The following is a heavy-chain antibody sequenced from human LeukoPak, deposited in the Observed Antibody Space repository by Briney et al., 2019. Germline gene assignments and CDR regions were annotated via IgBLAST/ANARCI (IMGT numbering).Heavy chain of an antibody. CDR3: AKAPRGIAAAGTSGGWFDP. V-gene: IGHV3-30*02. J-gene: IGHJ5*02. Sequence: PGGSLRLSCAASGFTFSSYGMHWVRQAPGKGLEWVAFTRYDGSNKYYADSVKGRFTISRDNSKNTLYLQMNSLRAEDTAVYYCAKAPRGIAAAGTSGGWFDPWGQGTLVTVSS. CDR2: TRYDGSNK. D-gene: IGHD6-13*01. CDR1: GFTFSSYG.